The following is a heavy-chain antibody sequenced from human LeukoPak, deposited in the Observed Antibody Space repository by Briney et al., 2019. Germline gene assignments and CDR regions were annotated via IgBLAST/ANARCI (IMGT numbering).Heavy chain of an antibody. CDR2: IRSKANSYAT. J-gene: IGHJ3*02. V-gene: IGHV3-73*01. CDR1: GFTFSGSA. CDR3: TVEWELRGHDAFDI. D-gene: IGHD1-26*01. Sequence: QSGGSLRLSCAASGFTFSGSAMHWVRQASGKGLEWVGRIRSKANSYATAHAASVKGRFTISRDDSKNTAYLQMNSLKTEDTAVYYCTVEWELRGHDAFDIWGQGTMVTVSS.